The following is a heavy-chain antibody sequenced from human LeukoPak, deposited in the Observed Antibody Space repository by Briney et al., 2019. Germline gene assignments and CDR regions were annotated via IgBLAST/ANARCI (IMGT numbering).Heavy chain of an antibody. CDR1: GYTFTSYG. V-gene: IGHV1-18*01. Sequence: ASVKVSCKASGYTFTSYGISWVRQAPGQGLEWMGWISAYNGNTNYAQKLQGRVTMTTDTSTSTAYMELSSLRSEDTAVYYCASRVAVAGTSFDYWGQGTLVTVSS. J-gene: IGHJ4*02. CDR3: ASRVAVAGTSFDY. D-gene: IGHD6-19*01. CDR2: ISAYNGNT.